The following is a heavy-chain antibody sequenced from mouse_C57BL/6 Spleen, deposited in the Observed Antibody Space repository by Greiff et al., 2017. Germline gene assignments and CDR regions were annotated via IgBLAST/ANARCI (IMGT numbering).Heavy chain of an antibody. Sequence: QVQLKQPGAELVRPGSSVKLSCKASGYTFTSYWMHWVKQRPIQGLEWIGNIDPSDSETHYNQKFKDKATLTVDKSSSTAYMQLSSLTSEDSAVYYCARQLPPYAMDYWGQGTSVTVSS. CDR1: GYTFTSYW. CDR3: ARQLPPYAMDY. D-gene: IGHD2-1*01. J-gene: IGHJ4*01. V-gene: IGHV1-52*01. CDR2: IDPSDSET.